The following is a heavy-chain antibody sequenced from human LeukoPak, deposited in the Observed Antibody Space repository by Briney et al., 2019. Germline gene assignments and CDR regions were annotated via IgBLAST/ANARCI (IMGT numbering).Heavy chain of an antibody. CDR2: IYYSGST. J-gene: IGHJ4*02. CDR1: GGSISSYY. D-gene: IGHD1-26*01. CDR3: ASGGFGATVFDY. Sequence: PSETLSLTCTVSGGSISSYYWSWIRQPPGKGLEWIGYIYYSGSTNYNPSLKSRVTISVDTSKNQFSLKLSSVTAADTAVYYCASGGFGATVFDYWGQGTLVTVSS. V-gene: IGHV4-59*12.